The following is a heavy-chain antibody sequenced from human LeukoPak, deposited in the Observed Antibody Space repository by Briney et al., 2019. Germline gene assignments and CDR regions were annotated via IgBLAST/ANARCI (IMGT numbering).Heavy chain of an antibody. J-gene: IGHJ1*01. D-gene: IGHD6-13*01. CDR1: GYTFTSYY. V-gene: IGHV1-46*01. Sequence: ASVKVSCKASGYTFTSYYMHWVRQAPGQGLEWMGIINPSGGSTSYAQKFQGRVTMTRDTSTSTVYMELSSLRSEDTAVYYCARDLGQQLLYFQQWGQGTLVTVSA. CDR3: ARDLGQQLLYFQQ. CDR2: INPSGGST.